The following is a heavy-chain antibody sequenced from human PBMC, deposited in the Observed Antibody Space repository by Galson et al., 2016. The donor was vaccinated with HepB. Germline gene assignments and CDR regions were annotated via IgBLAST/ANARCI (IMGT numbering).Heavy chain of an antibody. Sequence: SVKVSCMVSGYTLTEFSMHWVRQAPGKGLEWMGGFDPEDDETIYAQKFQGRVTLTEDTSTDTAYMELSSLRSEDTAVYYCATHGQDRSRVYAAFDIWGQGTMVTVSS. J-gene: IGHJ3*02. CDR2: FDPEDDET. CDR3: ATHGQDRSRVYAAFDI. V-gene: IGHV1-24*01. D-gene: IGHD2-8*01. CDR1: GYTLTEFS.